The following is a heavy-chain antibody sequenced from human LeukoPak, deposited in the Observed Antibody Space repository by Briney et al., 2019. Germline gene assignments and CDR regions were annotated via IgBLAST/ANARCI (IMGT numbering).Heavy chain of an antibody. CDR1: GYTFTGYY. D-gene: IGHD6-13*01. V-gene: IGHV1-2*02. CDR3: ARVSSSWFFDY. CDR2: INPNSGGT. J-gene: IGHJ4*02. Sequence: ASVKVSCKASGYTFTGYYMHWVRQAPGHRLEWMGWINPNSGGTNYAQKFQGRVTMTRDTSISTAYMELSRLRSDDTAVYYCARVSSSWFFDYWGQGTLVTVSS.